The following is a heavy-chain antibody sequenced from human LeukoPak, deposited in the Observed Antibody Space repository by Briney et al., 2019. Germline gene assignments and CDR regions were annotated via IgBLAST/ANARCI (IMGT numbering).Heavy chain of an antibody. CDR2: TYYRSKWYS. Sequence: SQTLSLTCAISGDSVSNNTASWGWTRQSPSRGLEWLGRTYYRSKWYSEYAASVESRIIVSADTSKNQFSLQLTSVTPEDTAVYYCARDLLDTTGYALGYWGQGTLVTVSS. J-gene: IGHJ4*02. CDR3: ARDLLDTTGYALGY. CDR1: GDSVSNNTAS. D-gene: IGHD1-1*01. V-gene: IGHV6-1*01.